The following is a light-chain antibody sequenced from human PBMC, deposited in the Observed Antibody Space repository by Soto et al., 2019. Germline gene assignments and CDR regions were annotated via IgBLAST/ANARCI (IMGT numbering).Light chain of an antibody. CDR1: QSISSW. Sequence: DIQMTQSPSTLSASVGDRVTITCRASQSISSWLAWYQQKPGEAPKLLIYGGSTLERGVPSRFRGSGSGTEITLHLSSREPDYFATFYCQQYNTYFPTFGQRTKVEVK. V-gene: IGKV1-5*03. J-gene: IGKJ1*01. CDR2: GGS. CDR3: QQYNTYFPT.